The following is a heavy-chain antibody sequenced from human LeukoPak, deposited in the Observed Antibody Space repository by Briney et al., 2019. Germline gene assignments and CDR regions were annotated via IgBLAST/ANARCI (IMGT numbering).Heavy chain of an antibody. V-gene: IGHV4-59*01. Sequence: SETLSLTCTVSGGSISSYYWSWIRQPPGKGLEWIGYIYYSGSTNYNPSLKSRVTISVDMSKNQFSLKLSSVTAADTAVYYCAARIVVVPAAYVYWGQGTLVTVSS. CDR2: IYYSGST. J-gene: IGHJ4*02. CDR1: GGSISSYY. CDR3: AARIVVVPAAYVY. D-gene: IGHD2-2*01.